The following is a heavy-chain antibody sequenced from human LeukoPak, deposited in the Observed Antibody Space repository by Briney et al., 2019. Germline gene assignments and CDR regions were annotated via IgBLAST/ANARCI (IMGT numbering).Heavy chain of an antibody. CDR1: GYTFTSYG. J-gene: IGHJ6*02. V-gene: IGHV1-18*01. CDR3: ARDDLPTAYYYYGMDV. CDR2: ISAYNGNT. Sequence: ASVKVSCKASGYTFTSYGISWVRQAPGQGLEWMGWISAYNGNTNYAQKLQGRVTMTTDTSTSTAYMELRSLRSDDTAAYYCARDDLPTAYYYYGMDVWGQGTTVTVSS.